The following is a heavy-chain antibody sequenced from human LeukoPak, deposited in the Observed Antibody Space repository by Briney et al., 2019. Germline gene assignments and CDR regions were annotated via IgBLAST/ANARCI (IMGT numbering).Heavy chain of an antibody. CDR3: ASIAVAGTTSPNWFDL. D-gene: IGHD6-19*01. CDR1: GYTFTGYY. V-gene: IGHV1-2*02. CDR2: INPNSGGT. Sequence: GASVKVSCKASGYTFTGYYMHWMRQAPGQGLEWMGWINPNSGGTNYAQKFQGRVTMTRDTSISTAYMELSRLRSDDTAVYYCASIAVAGTTSPNWFDLWGQGTLVTVSS. J-gene: IGHJ5*02.